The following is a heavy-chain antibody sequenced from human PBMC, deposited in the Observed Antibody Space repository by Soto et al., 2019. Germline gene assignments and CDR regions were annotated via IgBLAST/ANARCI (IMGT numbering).Heavy chain of an antibody. Sequence: SVKLSCKASGGTFSSYAISWVRQAPGQGLEWMGGIIPIFGTANYAQKFQGRVTITADESTSTAYMELSSLRSEDTAVYYCARDLEGYYYGSGSYRSYYGMDVWGQGTTVTVSS. V-gene: IGHV1-69*13. D-gene: IGHD3-10*01. CDR3: ARDLEGYYYGSGSYRSYYGMDV. J-gene: IGHJ6*02. CDR1: GGTFSSYA. CDR2: IIPIFGTA.